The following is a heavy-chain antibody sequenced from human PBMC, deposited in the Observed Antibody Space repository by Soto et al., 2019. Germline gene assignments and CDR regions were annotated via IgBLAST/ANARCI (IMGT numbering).Heavy chain of an antibody. V-gene: IGHV4-39*01. CDR1: GGSISSSSYY. CDR3: ARQQYYDILTGYTGNYDY. CDR2: IYYSGST. D-gene: IGHD3-9*01. Sequence: SETLSLTCTVSGGSISSSSYYWGWIRQPPGKGLEWIGSIYYSGSTYYNPSLKSRVTISVDTSKNQFSLKLSSVTAADTAVYYCARQQYYDILTGYTGNYDYWGQGTLVTVSS. J-gene: IGHJ4*02.